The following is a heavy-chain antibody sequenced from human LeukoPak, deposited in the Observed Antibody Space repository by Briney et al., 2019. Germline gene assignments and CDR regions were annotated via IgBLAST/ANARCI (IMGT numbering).Heavy chain of an antibody. D-gene: IGHD3-22*01. V-gene: IGHV3-7*01. CDR3: ARDERGGYYVD. CDR2: IKEDGNMK. Sequence: GGSLRLSCAVSGFSVSSYWMSWVRQAPGRGLEWVANIKEDGNMKQYVDSVRGRFTISRDNAKSSLYLQMSSLRAEDSAVYYCARDERGGYYVDWGQGTLVTVSS. J-gene: IGHJ4*02. CDR1: GFSVSSYW.